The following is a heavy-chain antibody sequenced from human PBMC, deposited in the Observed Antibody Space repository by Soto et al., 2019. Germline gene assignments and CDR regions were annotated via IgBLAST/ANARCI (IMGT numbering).Heavy chain of an antibody. CDR1: GFTFSSYW. D-gene: IGHD6-13*01. V-gene: IGHV3-74*01. Sequence: EVQLVESGGGLDQPGGSLRLSCAASGFTFSSYWMHWVRQAPGKGLVWVSRINSDGSSTSYADSVKGRFTISRDNAKNMLYLQMNSLRAEDTAVYYCARDILEAAAGGPWGQGTLVTVSS. CDR2: INSDGSST. J-gene: IGHJ5*02. CDR3: ARDILEAAAGGP.